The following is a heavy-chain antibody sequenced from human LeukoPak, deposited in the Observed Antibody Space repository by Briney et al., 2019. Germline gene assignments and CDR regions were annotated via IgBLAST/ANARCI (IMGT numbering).Heavy chain of an antibody. CDR2: IYSGGDT. J-gene: IGHJ4*02. CDR3: ARVLWSGDYPRFDC. Sequence: GESLRLSCAASGLSVSNNYMNWVRQAPGKGLEWVSIIYSGGDTYYSDSVKGRFSISRDNSKNTLHLQMNSLRAEDTAVYYCARVLWSGDYPRFDCWGRGTLVTVSS. V-gene: IGHV3-53*01. D-gene: IGHD4-17*01. CDR1: GLSVSNNY.